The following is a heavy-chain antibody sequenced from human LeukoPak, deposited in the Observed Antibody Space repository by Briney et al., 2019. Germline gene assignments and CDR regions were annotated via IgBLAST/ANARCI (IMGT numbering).Heavy chain of an antibody. CDR3: ARDMGDTAMVTDYYYYGMDV. Sequence: SVKVSCKASGGTFSSYAISWVRQAPGQGLEWMGRIIPILGIANYAQKLQGRVTITADKSTSTAYMELSSLRSEDTAVYYCARDMGDTAMVTDYYYYGMDVWGQGTTVTVSS. CDR2: IIPILGIA. V-gene: IGHV1-69*04. CDR1: GGTFSSYA. J-gene: IGHJ6*02. D-gene: IGHD5-18*01.